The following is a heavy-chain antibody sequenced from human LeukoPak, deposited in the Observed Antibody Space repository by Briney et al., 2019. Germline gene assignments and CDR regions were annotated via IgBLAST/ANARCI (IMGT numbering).Heavy chain of an antibody. J-gene: IGHJ4*02. CDR1: GFTFSSYW. CDR2: MKQDGSEK. V-gene: IGHV3-7*04. CDR3: ARDHYDILTGYYTHYFDY. Sequence: GGSLRLSCAASGFTFSSYWMSWVRQAPGKGLEWVANMKQDGSEKYYVDSVKGRFTISRDNAKNSLYLQMNSLRAEDTAVYYCARDHYDILTGYYTHYFDYWGQGTLVTVSS. D-gene: IGHD3-9*01.